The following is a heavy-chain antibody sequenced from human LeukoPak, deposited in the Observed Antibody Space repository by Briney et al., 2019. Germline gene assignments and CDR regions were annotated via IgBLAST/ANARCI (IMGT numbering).Heavy chain of an antibody. CDR2: IYYSGSA. J-gene: IGHJ3*02. CDR1: GGSVNSGTYY. Sequence: SETLSLTCSVSGGSVNSGTYYWSWIRQPPGKGLEWIGNIYYSGSAYYNPSLKSRVTMSVDTSKNQFSLKLSSVTAADTAVYYCARMCSSSSCYTRSAFDIWGQGTMVTVSS. CDR3: ARMCSSSSCYTRSAFDI. V-gene: IGHV4-39*07. D-gene: IGHD2-2*02.